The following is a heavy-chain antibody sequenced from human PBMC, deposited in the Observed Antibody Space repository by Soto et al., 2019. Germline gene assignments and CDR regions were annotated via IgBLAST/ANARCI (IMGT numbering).Heavy chain of an antibody. V-gene: IGHV3-30-3*01. CDR2: ISYDGSNK. Sequence: GGSLRLSCAASGFTFSSYAMHWVRQAPGKGLEWVAVISYDGSNKYYADSVKGRFTISRDNSKNTLYLQMNSLRAEDTAVYYCARGYYGTYYYYYYGMDVWGQGTTVTVSS. J-gene: IGHJ6*02. CDR3: ARGYYGTYYYYYYGMDV. D-gene: IGHD3-22*01. CDR1: GFTFSSYA.